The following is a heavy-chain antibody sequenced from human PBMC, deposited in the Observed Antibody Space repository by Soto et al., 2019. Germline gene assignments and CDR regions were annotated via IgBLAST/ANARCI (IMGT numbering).Heavy chain of an antibody. V-gene: IGHV4-59*01. Sequence: SETLSLTCTVSGGSISRYYWNWIRQPPGKGLEWIGYIYYSGSTNYNPSLKSRVTISVDTSKNQFSLKLSSVTAADTAVYYCARDPGSGSYYGWFDPWGQGTLVTV. CDR2: IYYSGST. CDR1: GGSISRYY. CDR3: ARDPGSGSYYGWFDP. D-gene: IGHD3-10*01. J-gene: IGHJ5*02.